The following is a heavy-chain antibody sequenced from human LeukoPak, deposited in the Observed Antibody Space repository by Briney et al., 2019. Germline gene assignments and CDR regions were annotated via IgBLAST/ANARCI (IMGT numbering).Heavy chain of an antibody. V-gene: IGHV5-51*01. CDR1: GYSFTAYW. CDR2: IYPRDSDT. CDR3: ARHYADCGGRSCYDWFDP. J-gene: IGHJ5*02. D-gene: IGHD2-15*01. Sequence: GESLKISCRGSGYSFTAYWIAWVRQMPGKGLEWMGIIYPRDSDTRYSPSFQGQVTISADKSTNTAYLQWSSLKASDTAMYYCARHYADCGGRSCYDWFDPWGQGTLVTVSS.